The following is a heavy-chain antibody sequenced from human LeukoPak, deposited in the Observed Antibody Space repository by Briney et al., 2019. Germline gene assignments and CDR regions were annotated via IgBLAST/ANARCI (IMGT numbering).Heavy chain of an antibody. CDR1: GFTFSGYA. CDR2: TSGSGGST. Sequence: GGSLRLSCAASGFTFSGYAMSWVRQAPGKGLEWVSATSGSGGSTYYADSVKGRFTISRDNSKNTLYLQMNSLRAEDTAVYYCATRLAGTRGYYFDYWGQGALVTVSS. J-gene: IGHJ4*02. CDR3: ATRLAGTRGYYFDY. D-gene: IGHD6-19*01. V-gene: IGHV3-23*01.